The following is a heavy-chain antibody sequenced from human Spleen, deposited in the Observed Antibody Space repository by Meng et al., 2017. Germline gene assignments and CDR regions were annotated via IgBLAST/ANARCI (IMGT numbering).Heavy chain of an antibody. CDR3: ARDGGNYDFDY. Sequence: QMLLVQSGAEVKKPWASVKVSCKTSGYTFIDAYVHWVRQAPGQGLECMGRIIPSSTDAGSAQKFLGRLALTWDTSISTAYMELSSLRSDDTAIYYCARDGGNYDFDYWGQGTLVTVSS. V-gene: IGHV1-2*06. CDR2: IIPSSTDA. CDR1: GYTFIDAY. J-gene: IGHJ4*02. D-gene: IGHD1-7*01.